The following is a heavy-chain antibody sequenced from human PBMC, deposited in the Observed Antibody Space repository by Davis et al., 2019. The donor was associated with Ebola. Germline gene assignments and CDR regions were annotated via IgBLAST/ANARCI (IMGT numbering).Heavy chain of an antibody. J-gene: IGHJ4*02. Sequence: PGGSLRLSCAASGFTLSSYAMHWVRQAPGKGLEWVALISYDGSKKYYADSLKGRFTISRDNSKNTLYLQMDSLRAEDTAVYYCARDKRHYLGSGPPSYWGQGTLVTVSS. CDR2: ISYDGSKK. CDR1: GFTLSSYA. D-gene: IGHD3-10*01. CDR3: ARDKRHYLGSGPPSY. V-gene: IGHV3-30*04.